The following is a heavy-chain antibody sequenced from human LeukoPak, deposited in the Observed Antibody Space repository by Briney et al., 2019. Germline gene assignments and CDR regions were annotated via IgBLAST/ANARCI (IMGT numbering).Heavy chain of an antibody. CDR2: VSYDGTTK. D-gene: IGHD5-18*01. V-gene: IGHV3-30*18. Sequence: GGSLRLSCAASGFTFSGYGMHWVRQAPGKGLEWVAVVSYDGTTKLYADSVRGRFTISRDTSKNTLYLQMNSLRAEDTAVYYCTKGTIWLPFDYWGQGTLVTVSS. J-gene: IGHJ4*02. CDR1: GFTFSGYG. CDR3: TKGTIWLPFDY.